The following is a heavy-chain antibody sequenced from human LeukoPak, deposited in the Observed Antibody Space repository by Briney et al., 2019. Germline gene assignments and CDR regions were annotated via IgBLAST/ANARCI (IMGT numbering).Heavy chain of an antibody. V-gene: IGHV1-24*01. J-gene: IGHJ4*02. Sequence: GASVTVSSKVSGYTLTELSMHWVRQAPGKGLEWMGGFDPEDGETIYAQKFQGRVTMTEDTSTDTAYMELSSLRSEDTAVYYCATDRGYSGYDLFDYWGQGTLVTVSS. CDR3: ATDRGYSGYDLFDY. CDR1: GYTLTELS. CDR2: FDPEDGET. D-gene: IGHD5-12*01.